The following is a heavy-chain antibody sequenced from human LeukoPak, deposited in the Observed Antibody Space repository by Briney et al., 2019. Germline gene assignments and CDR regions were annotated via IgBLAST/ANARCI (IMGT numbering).Heavy chain of an antibody. CDR3: ARGLSSDFWSGWTLGHNYYYMDV. CDR2: IYYSGST. CDR1: GGSISSHY. D-gene: IGHD3-3*01. Sequence: SETLSLTCTVSGGSISSHYWSWIRQPPGKGLEWNGYIYYSGSTNYNPYLKSRVTISVDTSKNQFSLKLSSVTAADTAVYYCARGLSSDFWSGWTLGHNYYYMDVWGKGTTVTVSS. J-gene: IGHJ6*03. V-gene: IGHV4-59*11.